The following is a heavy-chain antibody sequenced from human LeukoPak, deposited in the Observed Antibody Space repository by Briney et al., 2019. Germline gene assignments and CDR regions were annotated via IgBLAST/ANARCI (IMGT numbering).Heavy chain of an antibody. CDR2: IIPIFGTA. CDR1: GGTFSSYA. CDR3: ARDLAGYSSGWGELNFDS. J-gene: IGHJ4*02. V-gene: IGHV1-69*13. D-gene: IGHD6-19*01. Sequence: SVKVSCKASGGTFSSYAISWVRQAPGQGLEWMGGIIPIFGTANYAQKFQGRVTITADESTSTAYMELTSLRSEDTAVYYCARDLAGYSSGWGELNFDSGGKGPRFTVSS.